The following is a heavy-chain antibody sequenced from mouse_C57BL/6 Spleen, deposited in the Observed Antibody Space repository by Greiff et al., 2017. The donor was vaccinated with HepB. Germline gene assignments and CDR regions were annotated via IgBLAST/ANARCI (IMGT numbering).Heavy chain of an antibody. D-gene: IGHD1-1*01. J-gene: IGHJ1*03. CDR3: ARQYYGSSSWYFDV. CDR1: GFTFSSYT. CDR2: ISGGGGNT. V-gene: IGHV5-9*01. Sequence: EVKLVESGGGLVKPGGSLKLSCAASGFTFSSYTMSWVRQTPEKRLEWVATISGGGGNTYYPDSVKGRFTISRDNAKNTLYLQMSSLRSEDTALYYCARQYYGSSSWYFDVWGTGTTVTVSS.